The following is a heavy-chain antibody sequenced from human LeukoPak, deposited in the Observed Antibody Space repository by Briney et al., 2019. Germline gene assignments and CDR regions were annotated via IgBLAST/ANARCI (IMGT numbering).Heavy chain of an antibody. CDR1: GGSISSSSYY. V-gene: IGHV4-39*01. CDR2: IYYSGST. Sequence: SETLSLTCTVSGGSISSSSYYWGWIRQPPGKGLEWIGSIYYSGSTYYNPSLKSRVTISVDTSKNQFSLKLSSVTAADTAVYYRARHTYNWEWVYWGQGTLVTVSS. CDR3: ARHTYNWEWVY. J-gene: IGHJ4*02. D-gene: IGHD1-20*01.